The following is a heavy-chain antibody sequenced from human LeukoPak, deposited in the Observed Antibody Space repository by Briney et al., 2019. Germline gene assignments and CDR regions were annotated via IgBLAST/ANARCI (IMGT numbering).Heavy chain of an antibody. J-gene: IGHJ4*02. Sequence: SGTLSLTCAVSGGSISDTKWWSWVRQPPGKGLEWIGEIFQSGSTNYNPSLKSRVTISVDKSKNQFSLKLTSVTAADTAVYYCARVPAFHYGDYWTSSNYFDYWGQGTLVTVSS. V-gene: IGHV4-4*02. D-gene: IGHD4-17*01. CDR2: IFQSGST. CDR3: ARVPAFHYGDYWTSSNYFDY. CDR1: GGSISDTKW.